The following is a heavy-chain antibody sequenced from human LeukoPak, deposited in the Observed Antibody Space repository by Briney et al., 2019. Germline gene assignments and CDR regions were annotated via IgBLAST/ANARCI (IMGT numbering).Heavy chain of an antibody. CDR1: GGSISSFY. D-gene: IGHD6-13*01. V-gene: IGHV4-4*07. CDR2: IYGSGSI. CDR3: ARGRDYGSRWGSYWYLDL. Sequence: SETLSLTCTVSGGSISSFYWSWIRQPAGKGLEWIGRIYGSGSINYNPSLKSRVTMSVDTSKNQFSLKLNSVTAADTALYYCARGRDYGSRWGSYWYLDLWGRGTLVTVSS. J-gene: IGHJ2*01.